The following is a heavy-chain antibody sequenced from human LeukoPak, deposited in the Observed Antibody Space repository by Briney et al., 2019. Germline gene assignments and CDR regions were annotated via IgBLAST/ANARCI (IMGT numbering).Heavy chain of an antibody. J-gene: IGHJ6*03. CDR2: ISTNDI. CDR3: ASLPTAASYMDV. D-gene: IGHD6-25*01. CDR1: GFTVSTNS. Sequence: GGSLRLSCTVSGFTVSTNSMSWVRQAPGRGLEWVSAISTNDIQYADSVKGRFTISRDNAKNSLYLQMDSLRAEDTAVYYCASLPTAASYMDVWGKGTTVTVSS. V-gene: IGHV3-69-1*01.